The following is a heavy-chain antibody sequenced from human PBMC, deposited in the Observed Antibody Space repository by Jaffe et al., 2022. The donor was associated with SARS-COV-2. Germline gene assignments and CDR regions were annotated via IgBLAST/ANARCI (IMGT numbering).Heavy chain of an antibody. D-gene: IGHD3-22*01. CDR2: ISGSGGST. Sequence: EVQLLESGGGLVQPGGSLRLSCAASGFTFSSYAMSWVRQAPGKGLEWVSAISGSGGSTYYADSVKGRFTISRDNSKNTLYLQMNSLRAEDTAVYYCAKKLTYYYDSSGYSGDYYYYGMDVWGQGTTVTVSS. J-gene: IGHJ6*02. V-gene: IGHV3-23*01. CDR3: AKKLTYYYDSSGYSGDYYYYGMDV. CDR1: GFTFSSYA.